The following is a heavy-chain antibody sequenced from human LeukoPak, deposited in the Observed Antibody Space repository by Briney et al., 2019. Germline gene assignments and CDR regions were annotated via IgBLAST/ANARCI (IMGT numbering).Heavy chain of an antibody. V-gene: IGHV3-73*01. D-gene: IGHD6-13*01. J-gene: IGHJ4*02. Sequence: PGGSLGLSCAASGFTFSGSAMHWVRQASGKGLEWVGRIRSKANSYATAYAASVKGSFTISRDDSKNTAYLQMNSLTTEDTAVYYCTRHQITAAADDYWGQGTLVTVSS. CDR3: TRHQITAAADDY. CDR1: GFTFSGSA. CDR2: IRSKANSYAT.